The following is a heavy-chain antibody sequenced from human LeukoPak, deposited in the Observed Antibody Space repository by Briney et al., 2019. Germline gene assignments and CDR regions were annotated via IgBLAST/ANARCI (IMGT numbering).Heavy chain of an antibody. J-gene: IGHJ5*02. CDR3: ARGGGTAMVIYWFDP. CDR2: INPNSGGT. V-gene: IGHV1-2*02. D-gene: IGHD5-18*01. CDR1: GYTFTGYY. Sequence: ASVKVSCKASGYTFTGYYMHWVRQAPGQGLEWRGWINPNSGGTNYAQKFQGRVTMTRDTSISTAYMELSRLRSDDTAVYYCARGGGTAMVIYWFDPWGQGTLVTVSS.